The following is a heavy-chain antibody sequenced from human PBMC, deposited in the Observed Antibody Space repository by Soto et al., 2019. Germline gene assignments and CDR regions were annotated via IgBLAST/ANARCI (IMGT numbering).Heavy chain of an antibody. V-gene: IGHV1-69*04. CDR3: ARDISGSGSYYKRSDY. J-gene: IGHJ4*02. CDR2: IIPILGIA. Sequence: GASVKVSCKASGGTFSSYTISWVRQAPGQGLEWMGRIIPILGIANYAQKFQGRVTITVDKSTSTAYMELSSLRSEDTAVYYCARDISGSGSYYKRSDYWGQGTLVTVSS. D-gene: IGHD3-10*01. CDR1: GGTFSSYT.